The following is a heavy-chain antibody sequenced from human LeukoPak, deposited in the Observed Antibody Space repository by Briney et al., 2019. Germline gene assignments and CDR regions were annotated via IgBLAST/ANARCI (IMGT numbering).Heavy chain of an antibody. CDR3: AREGVVMGMEGFDY. J-gene: IGHJ4*02. CDR2: INLDGSEK. Sequence: PGGSLRLSCAASGFTFSSHWMSWVRQAPGKGLEWVANINLDGSEKYYVDSVKGRFTISRDNAKNSLYLQMNSLRAEDTAVYFCAREGVVMGMEGFDYWGQGTLVTVSS. D-gene: IGHD2-8*01. V-gene: IGHV3-7*01. CDR1: GFTFSSHW.